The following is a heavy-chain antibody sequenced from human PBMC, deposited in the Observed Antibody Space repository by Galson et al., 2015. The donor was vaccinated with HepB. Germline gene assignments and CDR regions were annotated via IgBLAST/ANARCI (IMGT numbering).Heavy chain of an antibody. CDR3: AREAHIAVAAFDS. J-gene: IGHJ4*02. Sequence: SLRLSCAASGFAFSDFGIHWVRQAPGKGLEWVALICADGSTQHYADSVRGRLRISRDNSKNTVYLQMNSLRADDTAVYYCAREAHIAVAAFDSWGQGTLVTVSS. CDR2: ICADGSTQ. V-gene: IGHV3-33*01. D-gene: IGHD2-21*01. CDR1: GFAFSDFG.